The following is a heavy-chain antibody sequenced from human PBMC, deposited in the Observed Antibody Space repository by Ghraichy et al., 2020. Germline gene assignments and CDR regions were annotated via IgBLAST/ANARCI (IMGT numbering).Heavy chain of an antibody. CDR2: INYSETS. CDR1: GGSISSFNYH. CDR3: ARRSPSGRYNTDYFDF. V-gene: IGHV4-39*01. J-gene: IGHJ4*02. Sequence: SETLSLTCSVSGGSISSFNYHWVWIRQPPGKGLEWIGSINYSETSYYNPSLKSRLTISVDTSRNQLFLDLSSVTAADTAVYYCARRSPSGRYNTDYFDFWGQGTLVTVSS. D-gene: IGHD3-10*01.